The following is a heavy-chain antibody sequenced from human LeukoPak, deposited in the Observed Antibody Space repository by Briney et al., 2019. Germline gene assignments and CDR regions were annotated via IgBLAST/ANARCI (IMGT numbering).Heavy chain of an antibody. CDR1: GFTFSSYG. J-gene: IGHJ4*02. V-gene: IGHV3-33*01. Sequence: GGSLRLSCAASGFTFSSYGMHWVRQAPGKGLEWVAVIWYDGSNKYYAGSVKGRFTISRDNSKNTLYLQMNSLRAEDTAVYYCARDLYGDLPVSTFDYWGQGTLVTVSS. CDR2: IWYDGSNK. D-gene: IGHD4-17*01. CDR3: ARDLYGDLPVSTFDY.